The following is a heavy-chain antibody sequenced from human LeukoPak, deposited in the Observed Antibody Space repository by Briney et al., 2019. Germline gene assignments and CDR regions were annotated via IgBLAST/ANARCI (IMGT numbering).Heavy chain of an antibody. J-gene: IGHJ6*03. V-gene: IGHV4-38-2*02. D-gene: IGHD5-24*01. CDR1: GYSISSGYY. CDR3: ARDAGDGYNYGDYYYYYMDV. CDR2: IYHSGST. Sequence: PSETLSLTCTVSGYSISSGYYWGWIRQPPGKGLEWIGSIYHSGSTYYNPSLKSRVTISGDTSKNQFSLKLSSVTAADTAVYYCARDAGDGYNYGDYYYYYMDVWGKGTAVTVSS.